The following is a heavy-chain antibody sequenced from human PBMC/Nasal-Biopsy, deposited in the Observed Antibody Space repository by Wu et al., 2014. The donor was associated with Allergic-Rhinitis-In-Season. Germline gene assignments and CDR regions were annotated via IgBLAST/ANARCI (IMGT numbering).Heavy chain of an antibody. V-gene: IGHV4-4*07. Sequence: TLSLTCTVSGDSINTYFWAWIRQPAGKGLEWIGRIYPGGNTDYSPSLRDRVTMSADTSKNQFSLKLYSMTAADTAVYYCARQRKFGGDYAGLEYWGQGKPVTVSS. J-gene: IGHJ4*02. CDR1: GDSINTYF. CDR3: ARQRKFGGDYAGLEY. CDR2: IYPGGNT. D-gene: IGHD2-21*02.